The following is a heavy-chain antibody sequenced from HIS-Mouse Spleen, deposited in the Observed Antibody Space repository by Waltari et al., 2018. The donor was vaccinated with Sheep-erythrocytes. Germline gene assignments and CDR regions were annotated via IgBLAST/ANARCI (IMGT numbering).Heavy chain of an antibody. D-gene: IGHD1-26*01. CDR2: IGTAVAT. CDR1: GFTFSRYD. V-gene: IGHV3-13*01. CDR3: ARANSVSYDDAFDI. J-gene: IGHJ3*02. Sequence: EVQLVEYGGGLVQPGGSLRLSCAASGFTFSRYDMPWVRQATGNALESVSEIGTAVATSDPGASKVGFPTPSQTAKTSLSLQRYSLRVRDTVVYDCARANSVSYDDAFDIWGQGTMVTVTS.